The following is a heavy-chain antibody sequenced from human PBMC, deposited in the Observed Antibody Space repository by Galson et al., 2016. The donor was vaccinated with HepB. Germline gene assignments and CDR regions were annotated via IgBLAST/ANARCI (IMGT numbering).Heavy chain of an antibody. Sequence: CAISGDSVSSNSAAWNWIRQSPSRGLEWLGRTSFRANWFNEYAESVKSRISINADTARNQFSLQLNSVTPEDTAVYYCARGKIDYYAMGVWGQGTTVTVSS. J-gene: IGHJ6*02. V-gene: IGHV6-1*01. CDR2: TSFRANWFN. CDR3: ARGKIDYYAMGV. CDR1: GDSVSSNSAA. D-gene: IGHD2/OR15-2a*01.